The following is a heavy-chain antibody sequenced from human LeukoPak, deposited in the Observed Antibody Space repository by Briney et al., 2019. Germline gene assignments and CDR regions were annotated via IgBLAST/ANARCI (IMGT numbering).Heavy chain of an antibody. V-gene: IGHV3-74*01. J-gene: IGHJ3*02. D-gene: IGHD3-22*01. CDR3: ARDDSSGYALVGDAFDI. CDR1: GFTFSSYW. CDR2: INSDGSST. Sequence: PGGSLRLSCAASGFTFSSYWMHWVRQAPGEGLVWVSRINSDGSSTSYADSVKGRFTISRDNSKNTLYLQMNSLRAEDTAVYYCARDDSSGYALVGDAFDIWGQGTMVTVSS.